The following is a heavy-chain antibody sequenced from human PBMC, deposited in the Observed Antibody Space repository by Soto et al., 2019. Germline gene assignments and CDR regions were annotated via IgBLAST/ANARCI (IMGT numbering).Heavy chain of an antibody. V-gene: IGHV3-11*01. D-gene: IGHD2-2*01. Sequence: GGSLRLSCAGSGFAFGDYYMSWIRQAPGKGLEWVAYIDSGDGTTYYTDSVKGRFTISRDNGKNTVYLQMSSLRVEDTALYYCVGPYYSSSSFPFDRWGQGTLVTVSS. CDR2: IDSGDGTT. J-gene: IGHJ4*02. CDR3: VGPYYSSSSFPFDR. CDR1: GFAFGDYY.